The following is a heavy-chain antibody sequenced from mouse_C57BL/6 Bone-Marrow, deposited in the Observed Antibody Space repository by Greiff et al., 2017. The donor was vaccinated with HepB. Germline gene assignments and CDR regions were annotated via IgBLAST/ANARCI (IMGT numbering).Heavy chain of an antibody. V-gene: IGHV1-50*01. CDR3: ARSSYKGFAY. CDR2: IDPSDSYT. CDR1: GYTFTSYW. Sequence: QVQLQQPGAELVNPGASVKLSCKASGYTFTSYWMQWVKQRPGQGLEWIGEIDPSDSYTNYNQKFKGKATLTVDTSSSTAYMQLSSLTSEDSAVYYCARSSYKGFAYWGQGTLVTVSA. D-gene: IGHD1-3*01. J-gene: IGHJ3*01.